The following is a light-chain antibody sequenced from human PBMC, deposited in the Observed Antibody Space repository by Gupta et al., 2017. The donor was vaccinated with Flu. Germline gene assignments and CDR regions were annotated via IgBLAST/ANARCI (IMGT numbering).Light chain of an antibody. CDR2: KGS. CDR1: QPRGHRNGNTY. V-gene: IGKV2-30*02. Sequence: VTLCKPPSISCRASQPRGHRNGNTYLDWFQQTPGQAPRRLIYKGSNRDSGVPDRFSGSGSGTDFTLKISSGEADDVGIYYCMQGKSCPFAFGQGTKVEI. J-gene: IGKJ2*01. CDR3: MQGKSCPFA.